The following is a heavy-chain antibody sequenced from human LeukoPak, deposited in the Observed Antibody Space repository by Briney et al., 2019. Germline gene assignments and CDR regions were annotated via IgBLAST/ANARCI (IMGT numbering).Heavy chain of an antibody. D-gene: IGHD3-22*01. CDR3: ARAVVVMSYFDY. J-gene: IGHJ4*02. CDR2: ISSGGSTI. V-gene: IGHV3-48*03. Sequence: GGSLRLSCAASGFTFSSYEMNWVRHAPGKGLEWVSYISSGGSTIYYADSVKGRFTISRDNAKNSLYLQMNSLRAEDTAVYYCARAVVVMSYFDYWGQGTLVTVSS. CDR1: GFTFSSYE.